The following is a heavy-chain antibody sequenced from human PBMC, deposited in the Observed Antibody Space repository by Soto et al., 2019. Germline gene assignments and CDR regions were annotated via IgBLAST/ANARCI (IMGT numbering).Heavy chain of an antibody. V-gene: IGHV4-39*01. CDR2: IYYSGST. J-gene: IGHJ4*02. D-gene: IGHD3-10*01. Sequence: PSETLSLTCTVSGGSISSSSYYWGWIRQPPGKGLEWIGSIYYSGSTYYNPSLKSRVTISVDTSKNQFSLKLSSVTAADTAVYYCARSTRIPGRGPFDYWGQGTLVTVSS. CDR1: GGSISSSSYY. CDR3: ARSTRIPGRGPFDY.